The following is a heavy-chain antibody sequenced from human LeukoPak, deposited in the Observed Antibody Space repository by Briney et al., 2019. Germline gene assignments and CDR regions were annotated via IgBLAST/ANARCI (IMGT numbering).Heavy chain of an antibody. Sequence: GESLKISCKGSGYSFTNYWLAWVRQTPGKGLEWMGIIYPGDSDARYSPSFQGQVTISADKSISTAYLQWSSLKASDSAVYYCAREARLFSFDYWGQGTLVTVSS. CDR1: GYSFTNYW. CDR2: IYPGDSDA. CDR3: AREARLFSFDY. D-gene: IGHD6-19*01. V-gene: IGHV5-51*01. J-gene: IGHJ4*02.